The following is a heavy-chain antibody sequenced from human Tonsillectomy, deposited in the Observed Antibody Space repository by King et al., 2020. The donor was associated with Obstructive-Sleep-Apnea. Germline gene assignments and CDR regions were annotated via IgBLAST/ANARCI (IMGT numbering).Heavy chain of an antibody. D-gene: IGHD1-20*01. CDR1: GFTFSSYG. Sequence: VQLVESGGGVVQPGGSLRLSCAASGFTFSSYGMHWVRQAPGKGLEWVAFIRYDGSNKYYADSVKGRFTISRDNSKNTLYLQMNSLGAEDTAVYYCAKEGRGLTGTTWWFDPWGQGTLVTVSS. CDR3: AKEGRGLTGTTWWFDP. J-gene: IGHJ5*02. V-gene: IGHV3-30*02. CDR2: IRYDGSNK.